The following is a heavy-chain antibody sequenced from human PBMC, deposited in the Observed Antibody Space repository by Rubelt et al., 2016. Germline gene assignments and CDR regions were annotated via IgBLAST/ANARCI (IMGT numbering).Heavy chain of an antibody. CDR1: GYTFTSYA. CDR3: ARDPSSWQGWLR. V-gene: IGHV7-4-1*02. D-gene: IGHD6-13*01. CDR2: INTNTGNS. J-gene: IGHJ4*02. Sequence: QVQLVQSGSELKKPGASVKVSCKASGYTFTSYAMNWVRQAPGQGLEWMGWINTNTGNSTYAQGLPVRFVFSLDTSVRTAYLQISSLKAEDTAVYYCARDPSSWQGWLRWGQGTLFTVSS.